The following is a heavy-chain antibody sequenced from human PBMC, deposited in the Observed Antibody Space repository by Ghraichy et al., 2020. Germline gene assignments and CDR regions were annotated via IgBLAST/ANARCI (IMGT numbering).Heavy chain of an antibody. D-gene: IGHD2-2*01. CDR3: AKVAYHCSSTSCYFSY. J-gene: IGHJ4*02. CDR1: GFTFSSYA. V-gene: IGHV3-23*01. Sequence: GGSLRLSCAASGFTFSSYAMSWVRQAPGKGLEWVSAISGSGGSTYYADSVKGRFTISRDNSKNTLYLQMNSLRAEDTAVYYCAKVAYHCSSTSCYFSYWGQGTRLTVSS. CDR2: ISGSGGST.